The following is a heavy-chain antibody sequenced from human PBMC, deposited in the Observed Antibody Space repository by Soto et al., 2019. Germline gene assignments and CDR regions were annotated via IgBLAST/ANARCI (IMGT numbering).Heavy chain of an antibody. J-gene: IGHJ4*02. CDR2: INHSGST. V-gene: IGHV4-34*01. CDR1: GGSFRCYY. CDR3: ASSSSWYFDY. D-gene: IGHD6-13*01. Sequence: PSETLSLTCAVYGGSFRCYYWSWIRQPPGRGLEWIGEINHSGSTNYNQSLKSRVTISVDTSKNQFSLKLSSVTAADPAVYYCASSSSWYFDYWGQGTLVTVSS.